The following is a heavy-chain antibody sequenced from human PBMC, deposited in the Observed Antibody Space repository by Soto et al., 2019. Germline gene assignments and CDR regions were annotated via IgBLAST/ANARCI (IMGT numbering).Heavy chain of an antibody. CDR1: GFTFSSYG. Sequence: QVQLVESGGGVVQPGRSLRLSCAASGFTFSSYGMHWVRQAPGKGLEWVAVIWYDGSNKYYADTVKGRFTIARDNSKNTLYLQMKSLRAEDTAVYYCARDMFSAVAGIVDYWGQGTLVTVSS. J-gene: IGHJ4*02. D-gene: IGHD6-19*01. V-gene: IGHV3-33*01. CDR2: IWYDGSNK. CDR3: ARDMFSAVAGIVDY.